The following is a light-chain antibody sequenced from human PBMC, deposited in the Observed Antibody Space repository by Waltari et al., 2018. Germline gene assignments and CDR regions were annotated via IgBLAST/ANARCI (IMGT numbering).Light chain of an antibody. CDR2: AVS. CDR3: SSYTSSSRV. V-gene: IGLV2-14*03. Sequence: QSALTQPASGSGSPGQSITITRTGTSSDVGGYNYVSWYQQHLGKAPKLMIYAVSNRPSGVSNRFSGSKSGNPASLTISVLQAEDEADYYCSSYTSSSRVFGGGTKLTVL. J-gene: IGLJ3*02. CDR1: SSDVGGYNY.